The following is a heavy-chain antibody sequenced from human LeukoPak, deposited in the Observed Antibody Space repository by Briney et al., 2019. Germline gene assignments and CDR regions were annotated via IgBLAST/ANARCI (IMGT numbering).Heavy chain of an antibody. Sequence: SETLSLTCTVSGDSISTYYWTWIRQPPGKGLEWIGYIYYSGSTNYNPSLKSRVTISVDTSKNQFSLKLSSVTAADTAVYYCAGETYYDFWSGYYTWFDPWGQGTLVTVSS. J-gene: IGHJ5*02. D-gene: IGHD3-3*01. CDR3: AGETYYDFWSGYYTWFDP. CDR1: GDSISTYY. CDR2: IYYSGST. V-gene: IGHV4-59*01.